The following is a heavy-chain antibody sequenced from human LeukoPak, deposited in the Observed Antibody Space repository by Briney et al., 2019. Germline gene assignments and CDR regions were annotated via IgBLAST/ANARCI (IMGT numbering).Heavy chain of an antibody. Sequence: SETLSLTCTVSGGSISSYYWSWIRQPPGKGLEWIGYIYYSGSTNYNPSLKSRVTISVDTSKSQFSLKLSSVTAADTAVYYCARLNDYGDYWGQGTLVTVSS. CDR1: GGSISSYY. CDR3: ARLNDYGDY. J-gene: IGHJ4*02. CDR2: IYYSGST. V-gene: IGHV4-59*12.